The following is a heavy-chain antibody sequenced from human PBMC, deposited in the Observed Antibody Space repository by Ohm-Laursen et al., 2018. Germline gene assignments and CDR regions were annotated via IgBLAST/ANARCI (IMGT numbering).Heavy chain of an antibody. CDR1: GGSFSSCSLEY. J-gene: IGHJ4*02. CDR3: SRECESASHY. CDR2: INDSGKS. D-gene: IGHD3-3*01. Sequence: SDTLSLTCTVSGGSFSSCSLEYRAWIRQPPGKGLEWIGSINDSGKSFYNPSLKSRVTISVDTSKKQFSLEVSSVTAADTAVYFCSRECESASHYWGQGALVTVSS. V-gene: IGHV4-39*02.